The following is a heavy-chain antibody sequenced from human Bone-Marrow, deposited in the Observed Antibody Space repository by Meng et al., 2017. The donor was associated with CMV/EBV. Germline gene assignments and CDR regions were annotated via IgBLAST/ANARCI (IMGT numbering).Heavy chain of an antibody. D-gene: IGHD4-11*01. Sequence: SETLSLTCTVSGGSISSYYWSWIRQPPGKGLEWIGYIYYSGSTNYNPSLKSRVTISVDTSKNQFSLKLSSVTAADTAVYYCARDLDYSGFRWGQATLVTSSS. CDR3: ARDLDYSGFR. CDR1: GGSISSYY. CDR2: IYYSGST. J-gene: IGHJ4*02. V-gene: IGHV4-59*12.